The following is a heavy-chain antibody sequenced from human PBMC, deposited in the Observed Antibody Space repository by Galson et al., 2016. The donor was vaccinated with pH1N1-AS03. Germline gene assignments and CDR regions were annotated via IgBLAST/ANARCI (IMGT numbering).Heavy chain of an antibody. V-gene: IGHV3-23*03. D-gene: IGHD2-2*01. Sequence: SLRLSCAASGFTFSSYAMSWVRQAPGKGLEWVSILYSGGNTYYADSVKGRFSISRDNSKNTLYLQMNSLRAEDTAVYYCARVRIVVVPAALGGSDYFDYWGQGALVTVSS. J-gene: IGHJ4*02. CDR2: LYSGGNT. CDR1: GFTFSSYA. CDR3: ARVRIVVVPAALGGSDYFDY.